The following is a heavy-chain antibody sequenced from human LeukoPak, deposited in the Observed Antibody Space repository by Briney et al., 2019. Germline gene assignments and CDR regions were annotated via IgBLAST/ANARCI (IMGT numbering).Heavy chain of an antibody. Sequence: GGSLRLSCAASGFTFNTYTMNWVHQTPGKGLEWVSSIGSISDYVSYADSVKGRFTISRDNAKNSVYLQMNSLRVEDMGVYYCGNSRGSYVWGQGTLVTVSS. J-gene: IGHJ4*02. V-gene: IGHV3-21*01. D-gene: IGHD3-16*01. CDR1: GFTFNTYT. CDR3: GNSRGSYV. CDR2: IGSISDYV.